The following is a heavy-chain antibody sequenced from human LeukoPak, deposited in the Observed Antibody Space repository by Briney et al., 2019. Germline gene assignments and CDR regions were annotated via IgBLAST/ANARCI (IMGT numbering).Heavy chain of an antibody. J-gene: IGHJ4*02. D-gene: IGHD6-19*01. Sequence: SETLSLTCTVSGVSISSYYWTWLRRPPGKGQEWIGYNSYSGNTNYNASLKSRVTTSLDMSKNQFSLNLISVTAADTAVYYCARAGSGWSFDFWGQGTLVTVSS. V-gene: IGHV4-59*01. CDR2: NSYSGNT. CDR3: ARAGSGWSFDF. CDR1: GVSISSYY.